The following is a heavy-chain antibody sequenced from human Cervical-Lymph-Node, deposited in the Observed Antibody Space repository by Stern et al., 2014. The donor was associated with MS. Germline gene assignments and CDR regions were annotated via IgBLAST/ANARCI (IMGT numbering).Heavy chain of an antibody. Sequence: VQLVESGAEVKKPGASMKVSCKASGYNFTNYYIHWVRQAPGQGLEWMGRINTNSGGSKYAQKLQGRVTLTRDTSVSTAYMEVSRLMSDDTAVYYCARRVTRNNFDSWGQGTLIIVSS. J-gene: IGHJ4*02. D-gene: IGHD4-17*01. CDR3: ARRVTRNNFDS. V-gene: IGHV1-2*06. CDR2: INTNSGGS. CDR1: GYNFTNYY.